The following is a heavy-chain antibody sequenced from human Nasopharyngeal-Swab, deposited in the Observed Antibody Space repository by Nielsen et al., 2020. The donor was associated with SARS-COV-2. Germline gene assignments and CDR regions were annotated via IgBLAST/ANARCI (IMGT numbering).Heavy chain of an antibody. CDR3: ARVTWQLVGYYYYYGMDV. V-gene: IGHV1-18*01. J-gene: IGHJ6*02. CDR2: SSVYNGNT. Sequence: ASVKVSCKASGYTFTNCGISWVRQAPGEGLEWMGWSSVYNGNTNYGQRGQGRVTMTTDTSTNTAYMELRSLRSDYKAVYYCARVTWQLVGYYYYYGMDVWGQGTTVTVSS. D-gene: IGHD1-26*01. CDR1: GYTFTNCG.